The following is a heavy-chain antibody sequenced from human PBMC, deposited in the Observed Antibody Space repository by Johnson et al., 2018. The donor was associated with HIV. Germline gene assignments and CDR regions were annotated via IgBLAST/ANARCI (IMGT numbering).Heavy chain of an antibody. V-gene: IGHV3-30*04. CDR1: GFTFSSYA. CDR3: AREMNAGNDAFDI. CDR2: ISYDGSNK. Sequence: QMQLVESGGGVVQPGRSLRLSCAASGFTFSSYAMHWVRQAPGKGLEWVAVISYDGSNKYYADSVKGRFTISRDNSKYTLYLQMNSLRAEDTAVYYCAREMNAGNDAFDIWCQGTMVTVSS. J-gene: IGHJ3*02.